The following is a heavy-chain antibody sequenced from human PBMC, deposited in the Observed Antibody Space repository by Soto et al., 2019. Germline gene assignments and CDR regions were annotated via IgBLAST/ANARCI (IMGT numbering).Heavy chain of an antibody. Sequence: GGSLRLSCAASGFTFSSYGMHWVRQAPGKGLEWVAVISYDGSNKYYADSVKGRFTISRDNSKNTLCLQMNSLRAEDTAVYYCAKDITMIVVVDYYGMDVWGQGTTVTVSS. J-gene: IGHJ6*02. CDR2: ISYDGSNK. CDR3: AKDITMIVVVDYYGMDV. D-gene: IGHD3-22*01. V-gene: IGHV3-30*18. CDR1: GFTFSSYG.